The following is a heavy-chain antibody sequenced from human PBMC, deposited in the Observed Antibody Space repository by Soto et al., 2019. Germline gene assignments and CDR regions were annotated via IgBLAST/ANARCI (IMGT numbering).Heavy chain of an antibody. Sequence: EVHLVQSGAEMKKPGESLKISCEGSGYTFTNYRIGWVRQMPGKGLEWMGIIYPGDSDTRYSPSFQGQVTFSADKSTTSAYLQWSSLKASDTAIYFCARRARGNWAFDYWGQGTLVTVSS. CDR2: IYPGDSDT. D-gene: IGHD3-16*01. CDR3: ARRARGNWAFDY. CDR1: GYTFTNYR. J-gene: IGHJ4*02. V-gene: IGHV5-51*03.